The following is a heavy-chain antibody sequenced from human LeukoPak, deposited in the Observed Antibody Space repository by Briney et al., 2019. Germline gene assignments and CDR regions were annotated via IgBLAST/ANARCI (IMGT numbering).Heavy chain of an antibody. Sequence: NPSETLSLTCTVSGGSISSYYWCWIRQPPGKGLEWIGYIYYSGSTNYNPSLKSRVTISVDTSKNQFSLKLSSVTAADTAVYYCARGGSSGFNKWFDYWGQGTLVTVSS. V-gene: IGHV4-59*01. J-gene: IGHJ4*02. CDR2: IYYSGST. CDR1: GGSISSYY. D-gene: IGHD6-19*01. CDR3: ARGGSSGFNKWFDY.